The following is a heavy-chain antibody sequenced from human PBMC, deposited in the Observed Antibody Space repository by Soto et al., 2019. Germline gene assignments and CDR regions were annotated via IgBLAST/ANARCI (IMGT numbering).Heavy chain of an antibody. D-gene: IGHD2-2*01. V-gene: IGHV3-23*01. Sequence: GGSLRHSCAASGFTFRSYAMRWVRQAPGKGLEWVSSISDSGGTTYYADSVKGRITISRDNPKSTLYLQMNSLRAEDTAVYYCASGGYCGSSACYASKYWGQGTLVTVSS. J-gene: IGHJ4*02. CDR1: GFTFRSYA. CDR2: ISDSGGTT. CDR3: ASGGYCGSSACYASKY.